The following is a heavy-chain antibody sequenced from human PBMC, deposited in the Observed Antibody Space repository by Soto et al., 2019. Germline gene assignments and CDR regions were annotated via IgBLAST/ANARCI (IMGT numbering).Heavy chain of an antibody. V-gene: IGHV3-23*01. CDR2: ISGGGGST. J-gene: IGHJ4*02. D-gene: IGHD3-9*01. CDR3: AKGPEYDILTGCDY. CDR1: GFTFSLSA. Sequence: EVQLLESRGGFVQPGESLRLSCVASGFTFSLSAMSWVRQAPGRGLEWVSSISGGGGSTEYTDSVKGRFTISRDNSKDTVHLQMNSLRAEDTAVYYCAKGPEYDILTGCDYWGQGALVTVSS.